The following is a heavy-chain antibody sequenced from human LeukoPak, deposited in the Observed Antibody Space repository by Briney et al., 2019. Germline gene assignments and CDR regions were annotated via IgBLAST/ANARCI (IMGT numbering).Heavy chain of an antibody. D-gene: IGHD6-13*01. J-gene: IGHJ3*02. CDR2: INPNSGGT. Sequence: ASVKVSCKASGYTLTGYYMHWVRQAPGQGLEWMGWINPNSGGTNYAQKFQGRFTMTRDTSISTAYMELSRLRSDDTAVYYCARRSTAAAGTVRDAFDIWGQGTMVTVSS. V-gene: IGHV1-2*02. CDR3: ARRSTAAAGTVRDAFDI. CDR1: GYTLTGYY.